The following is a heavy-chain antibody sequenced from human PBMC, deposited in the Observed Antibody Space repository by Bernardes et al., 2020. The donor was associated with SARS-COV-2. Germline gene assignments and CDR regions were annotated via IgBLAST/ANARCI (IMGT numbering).Heavy chain of an antibody. CDR3: ARAGKFTNYGDYTSYFDY. CDR2: IYPGDSDT. J-gene: IGHJ4*02. Sequence: GESLKISCKGSGYSFTSYWIGWVRQMPGKGLEWMGIIYPGDSDTRYSPSFQGQVTISADKSISTAYLQWSSLKASDTAMYYCARAGKFTNYGDYTSYFDYWGQGTLVTVSS. V-gene: IGHV5-51*01. D-gene: IGHD4-17*01. CDR1: GYSFTSYW.